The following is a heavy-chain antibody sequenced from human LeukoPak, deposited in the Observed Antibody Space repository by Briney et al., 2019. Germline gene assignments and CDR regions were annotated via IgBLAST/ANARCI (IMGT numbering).Heavy chain of an antibody. CDR1: GFTFSSYG. J-gene: IGHJ4*01. D-gene: IGHD1-7*01. CDR2: IRYDGSNK. V-gene: IGHV3-30*02. Sequence: GWSLRLSCAASGFTFSSYGMHWVRQAPGKGLEWVAFIRYDGSNKYYADSVKGRFTISRDNSKNTLYLQMNSLRAEDTAVYYCARGGRSYNWNFKITTPFDYWGHGTLVTASS. CDR3: ARGGRSYNWNFKITTPFDY.